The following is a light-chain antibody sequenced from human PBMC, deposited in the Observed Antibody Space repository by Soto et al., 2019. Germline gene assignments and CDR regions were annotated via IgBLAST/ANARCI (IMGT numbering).Light chain of an antibody. CDR1: KLGDKY. J-gene: IGLJ2*01. Sequence: SYELTQPPSVSVSPGQTASITCSGDKLGDKYACWYQQKPGQSPVLVIYQDSKRPSGIPERFSGSNSGNTATLTISGTQAMDEADYYCQAWDSSTAWALVVFGGGTKVTVL. CDR2: QDS. CDR3: QAWDSSTAWALVV. V-gene: IGLV3-1*01.